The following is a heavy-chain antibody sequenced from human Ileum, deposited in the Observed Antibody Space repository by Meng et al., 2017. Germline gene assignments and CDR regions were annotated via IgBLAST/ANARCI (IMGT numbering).Heavy chain of an antibody. CDR2: AST. CDR1: GGSVSSSGYQ. CDR3: ARDHWGSLDY. V-gene: IGHV4-61*08. Sequence: VRLQESGPGLVRPSETLSLICAVSGGSVSSSGYQWGWIRQPPGKGLEWIGYASTNYNPSLKSRVTISVDTSKNQFSLKLTSVTAADTAVYYCARDHWGSLDYWGQGVLVTVSS. J-gene: IGHJ4*02. D-gene: IGHD7-27*01.